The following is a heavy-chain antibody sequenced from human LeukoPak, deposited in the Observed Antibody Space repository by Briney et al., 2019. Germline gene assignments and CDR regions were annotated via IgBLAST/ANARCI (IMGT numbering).Heavy chain of an antibody. CDR2: INQDGRGK. CDR3: ARVFWDSRGYGYYFDY. V-gene: IGHV3-7*04. D-gene: IGHD3-22*01. CDR1: GFTFSTYW. Sequence: GGSLRLSCAASGFTFSTYWLSWVRQAPGKGLEWVAHINQDGRGKYHGDSVKGRFTISRDNAKNSVFLQMNSLRAEDTAGYYCARVFWDSRGYGYYFDYWGPGTLVTVSS. J-gene: IGHJ4*02.